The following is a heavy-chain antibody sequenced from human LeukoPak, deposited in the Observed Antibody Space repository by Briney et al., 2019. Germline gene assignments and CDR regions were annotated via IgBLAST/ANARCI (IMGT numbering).Heavy chain of an antibody. V-gene: IGHV1-18*01. Sequence: ASVKVSCKASGYTFTSYGISWVRQAPGQGLEWMGYIITYNGNTNYAQKLQGRVTMTTDTSTSTAYMELRSLRSDDTAVYYCARVRGAPDPLRAFDIWGQGTMVTVSS. D-gene: IGHD3-10*01. CDR3: ARVRGAPDPLRAFDI. CDR2: IITYNGNT. CDR1: GYTFTSYG. J-gene: IGHJ3*02.